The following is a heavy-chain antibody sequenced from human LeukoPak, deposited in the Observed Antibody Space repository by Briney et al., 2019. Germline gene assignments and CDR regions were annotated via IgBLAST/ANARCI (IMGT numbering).Heavy chain of an antibody. CDR2: IYTSGST. V-gene: IGHV4-4*07. Sequence: SETLSLTCTVSGGSLSSYYRSWIRQPAGKGLEWIGRIYTSGSTNYNPSLKSRVTMSVDTSKNQFSLKLSSLTAADTAVYYCARVGRGGFFNYWGQGTLVTVSS. D-gene: IGHD3-10*01. CDR1: GGSLSSYY. J-gene: IGHJ4*02. CDR3: ARVGRGGFFNY.